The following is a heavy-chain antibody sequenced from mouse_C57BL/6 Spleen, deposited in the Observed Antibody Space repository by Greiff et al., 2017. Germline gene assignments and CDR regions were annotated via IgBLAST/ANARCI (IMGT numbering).Heavy chain of an antibody. CDR1: GYSFTDYY. CDR2: ILPGSGST. Sequence: QVHVKQSGPELVKPGTSVKISCKASGYSFTDYYINWVKQRPGQGLEWIGWILPGSGSTYYNEKFKGKATFTEDKASSTAYILVSSLTSEDSAVYFCARFYYGNSAWFAYWGQGTLVTVSA. J-gene: IGHJ3*01. CDR3: ARFYYGNSAWFAY. V-gene: IGHV1-75*01. D-gene: IGHD2-1*01.